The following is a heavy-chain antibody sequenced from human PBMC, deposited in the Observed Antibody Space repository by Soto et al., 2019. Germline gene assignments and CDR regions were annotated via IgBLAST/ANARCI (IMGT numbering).Heavy chain of an antibody. Sequence: EVQLLESGGGLVQPGGSLRISCAASGLTFSSYAMNWVRQAPGKGLEWVSGISGSGGSTYCAESVKGRFTISRDNSKNTLYLQMNSLRAEDTAVYYCAKARGAMVRGAAFYFYYWGQGTLVTVSS. V-gene: IGHV3-23*01. D-gene: IGHD3-10*01. CDR1: GLTFSSYA. CDR2: ISGSGGST. J-gene: IGHJ4*02. CDR3: AKARGAMVRGAAFYFYY.